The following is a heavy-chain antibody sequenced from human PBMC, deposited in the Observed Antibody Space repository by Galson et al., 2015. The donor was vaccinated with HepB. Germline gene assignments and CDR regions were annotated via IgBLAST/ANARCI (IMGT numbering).Heavy chain of an antibody. CDR3: TRQEDYYDAGFDY. V-gene: IGHV3-73*01. J-gene: IGHJ4*02. Sequence: SLRLSCAASGLTFSGSGMHWVRQASGKGLEWVGRIRIKPNNYATSYAESVKGRFIISRGDLKNMAYLQMNSLKTEDTAVYYCTRQEDYYDAGFDYWGQGVLVTVSS. CDR2: IRIKPNNYAT. CDR1: GLTFSGSG. D-gene: IGHD3-22*01.